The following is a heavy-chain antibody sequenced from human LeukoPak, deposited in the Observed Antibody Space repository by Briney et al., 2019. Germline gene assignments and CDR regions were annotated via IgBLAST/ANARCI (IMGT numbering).Heavy chain of an antibody. J-gene: IGHJ5*02. CDR3: ARRSIAARRYPKNWFDP. CDR1: GYTFTSYG. D-gene: IGHD6-6*01. V-gene: IGHV1-8*01. Sequence: ASVKVSCKASGYTFTSYGINWVRQATGQGLEWMGWMNPNSGNTGYAQKFQGRVTMTRNTSISTAYMELSSLRSEDTAVYYCARRSIAARRYPKNWFDPWGQGTLVTVSS. CDR2: MNPNSGNT.